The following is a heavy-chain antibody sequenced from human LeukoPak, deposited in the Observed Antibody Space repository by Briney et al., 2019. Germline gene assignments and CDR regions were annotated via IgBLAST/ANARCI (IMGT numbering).Heavy chain of an antibody. D-gene: IGHD6-13*01. CDR1: GFTFSSYA. Sequence: PGGSLRLSCAASGFTFSSYAMSWVRQAPGKGLEWVSAISGSGGSTYYADSVKGRFTISRDNSKNTLYLQMNSLRAEDTAVYYCAKINSGSGDSSSWLVDYDAFDIWGQGTMVTVSS. V-gene: IGHV3-23*01. CDR2: ISGSGGST. CDR3: AKINSGSGDSSSWLVDYDAFDI. J-gene: IGHJ3*02.